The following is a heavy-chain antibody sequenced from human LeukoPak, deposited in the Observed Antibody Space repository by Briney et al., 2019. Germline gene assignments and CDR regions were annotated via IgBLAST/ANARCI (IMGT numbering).Heavy chain of an antibody. Sequence: GASVKVSCRASGGTFSSYAISWVRQAPGQGLEWMGGIIPIFGTANYAQKFQGRVTITADESTSTAYMELSSLRSDDTAVYYCARDLMAGFDPWGQGTLVTVSS. CDR1: GGTFSSYA. D-gene: IGHD2-8*01. V-gene: IGHV1-69*13. CDR3: ARDLMAGFDP. J-gene: IGHJ5*02. CDR2: IIPIFGTA.